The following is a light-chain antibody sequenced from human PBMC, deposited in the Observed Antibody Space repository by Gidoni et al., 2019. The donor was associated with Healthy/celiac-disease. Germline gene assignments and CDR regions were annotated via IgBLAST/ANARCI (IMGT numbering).Light chain of an antibody. Sequence: IVMTHSPLSLPVTPGEPASISCRSSQSLLHSNGYNYLDWYLQKPGQSPQLLIYLGSNRASGVPDRFSGSGSGTDFTLKISRVEAEDVGVYYCMQALQKGLTFGGGTKVEIK. V-gene: IGKV2-28*01. CDR2: LGS. J-gene: IGKJ4*01. CDR1: QSLLHSNGYNY. CDR3: MQALQKGLT.